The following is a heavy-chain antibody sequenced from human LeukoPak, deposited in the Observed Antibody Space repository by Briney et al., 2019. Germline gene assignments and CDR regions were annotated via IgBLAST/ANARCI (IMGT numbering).Heavy chain of an antibody. Sequence: GGSLRLSCAASGFTFSSYAMHWVREAPGKGLEWVAVISYDGSNKYYADSVKGRFTISRDNSKNTLYLQMNSLRAEDTAVYYCARPARGFWSGIMWYFDYWGQGTLVTVSS. J-gene: IGHJ4*02. CDR3: ARPARGFWSGIMWYFDY. V-gene: IGHV3-30-3*01. D-gene: IGHD3-3*01. CDR1: GFTFSSYA. CDR2: ISYDGSNK.